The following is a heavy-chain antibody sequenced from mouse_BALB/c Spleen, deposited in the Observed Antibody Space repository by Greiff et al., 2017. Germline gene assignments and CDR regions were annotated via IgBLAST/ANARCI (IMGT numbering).Heavy chain of an antibody. CDR2: ISYSGST. CDR3: ARNYGHVAY. Sequence: EVKLVESGPGLVKPSQSLSLTCTVTGYSITSDYAWNWIRQFPGNKLEWMGYISYSGSTSYNPSLKSRISITRDTSKNQFFLQLNSVTTEDTATYYCARNYGHVAYWGQGTLVTVSA. V-gene: IGHV3-2*02. J-gene: IGHJ3*01. CDR1: GYSITSDYA. D-gene: IGHD1-2*01.